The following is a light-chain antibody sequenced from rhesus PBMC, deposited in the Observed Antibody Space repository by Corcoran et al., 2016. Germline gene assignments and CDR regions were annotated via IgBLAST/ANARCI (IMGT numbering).Light chain of an antibody. V-gene: IGKV3-42*03. CDR2: YAS. Sequence: ETVMMQSPATLSLSPGERVTLSCRASQSVGSTLAWYQRKPGQSPRLLIYYASLGATDVPDRFSGSGSGTEFTLPISSLDPEDFGVYYCQKYNDWPLTFGGGTKVDIK. CDR3: QKYNDWPLT. CDR1: QSVGST. J-gene: IGKJ4*01.